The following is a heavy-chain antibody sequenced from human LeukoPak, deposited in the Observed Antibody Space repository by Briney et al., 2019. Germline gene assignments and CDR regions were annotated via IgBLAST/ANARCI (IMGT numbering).Heavy chain of an antibody. CDR2: IRNDGTNK. J-gene: IGHJ6*04. Sequence: GRSLRLSCAASGFTFSTYGMHWVRQAPGKGLEWVAFIRNDGTNKYYADSVKGRFTISRDNSKNTLYLQMNSLRAEDTAVYYCAKGSRCSSSWYRGDVWGKGTTVTVSS. CDR1: GFTFSTYG. CDR3: AKGSRCSSSWYRGDV. D-gene: IGHD6-13*01. V-gene: IGHV3-30*02.